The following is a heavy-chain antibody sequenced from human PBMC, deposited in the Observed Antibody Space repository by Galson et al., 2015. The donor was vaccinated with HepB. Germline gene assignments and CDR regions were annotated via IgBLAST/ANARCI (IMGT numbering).Heavy chain of an antibody. V-gene: IGHV3-7*03. Sequence: SLRLSCAASGFTFSSYWMSWVRQAPGKGLEWVANIKQDGSEKYYVDSVKGRFTISRDNAKNSLYLQMNSLRAEDTAVYYCAREGGWGSGSYHPCFDYWGQGTLVTVSS. CDR2: IKQDGSEK. CDR3: AREGGWGSGSYHPCFDY. D-gene: IGHD3-10*01. CDR1: GFTFSSYW. J-gene: IGHJ4*02.